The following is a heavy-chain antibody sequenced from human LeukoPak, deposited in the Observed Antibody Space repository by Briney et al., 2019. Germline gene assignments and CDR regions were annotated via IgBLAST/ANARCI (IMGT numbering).Heavy chain of an antibody. CDR2: ISSSSSTI. J-gene: IGHJ4*02. V-gene: IGHV3-48*02. Sequence: GGSLRLSCAASGFKFSSYSMNWVRQAPGKGLDWVSYISSSSSTIYYADSVKGRFTISRDNANNSLYLQMNSLRDEDTAVYYCARARRYRSSWYHDYWGQGSLVTVSS. D-gene: IGHD6-13*01. CDR3: ARARRYRSSWYHDY. CDR1: GFKFSSYS.